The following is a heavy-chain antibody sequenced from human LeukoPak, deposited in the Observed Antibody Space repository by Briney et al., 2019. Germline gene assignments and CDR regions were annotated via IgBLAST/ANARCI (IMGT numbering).Heavy chain of an antibody. CDR1: GGSISSGSYY. J-gene: IGHJ6*03. Sequence: SETLSLTCTVSGGSISSGSYYWSWIRQPAGKGLEWIGRIYTSGSTNYNPSLKSRVTMSVDTSKNQFSLKLSSVTAADTAVYYCARAGYGGNSDRYYMDAWGKGTTVTVSS. D-gene: IGHD4-23*01. V-gene: IGHV4-61*02. CDR2: IYTSGST. CDR3: ARAGYGGNSDRYYMDA.